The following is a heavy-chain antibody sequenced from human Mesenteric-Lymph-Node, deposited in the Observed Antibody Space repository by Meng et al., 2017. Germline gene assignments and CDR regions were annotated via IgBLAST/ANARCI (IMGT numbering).Heavy chain of an antibody. V-gene: IGHV3-30*04. CDR3: ARDEVAAYYFDY. Sequence: GGSLRLSCAASGFTFSSYAMHWVRQAPGKGLEWVAVISYDGSNKYYADSVKGRFTISRDNSKNTLYLQMNSLRAEDTAVYYCARDEVAAYYFDYWGQGTLVTVSS. CDR1: GFTFSSYA. D-gene: IGHD2-15*01. J-gene: IGHJ4*02. CDR2: ISYDGSNK.